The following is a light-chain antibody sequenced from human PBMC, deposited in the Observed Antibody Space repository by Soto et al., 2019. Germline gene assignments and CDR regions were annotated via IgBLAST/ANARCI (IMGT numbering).Light chain of an antibody. J-gene: IGLJ2*01. CDR3: CSYAGSYGVV. Sequence: QSALTQPRSVSGSPGQSVTISCTGTSSDVCGYNYVSWYQQHPGKAPKLMIYDVSKRPSGVPDRFSGSKSGNTASLTISGLQAEDEADYYCCSYAGSYGVVFGGGTQLTVL. V-gene: IGLV2-11*01. CDR2: DVS. CDR1: SSDVCGYNY.